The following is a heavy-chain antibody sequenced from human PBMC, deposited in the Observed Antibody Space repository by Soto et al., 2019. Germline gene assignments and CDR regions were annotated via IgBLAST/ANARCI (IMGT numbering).Heavy chain of an antibody. Sequence: GASVKVSCKASGYTFTSYGISWVRQAPGQGLEWMGWISAYNGNTNYAQKLQGRVTMTRNTSISTAYMELSSLRSEDTAVYYCARSPIWSGYLVPNNWFDPWGQGTLVTVSS. CDR2: ISAYNGNT. J-gene: IGHJ5*02. V-gene: IGHV1-18*01. CDR1: GYTFTSYG. CDR3: ARSPIWSGYLVPNNWFDP. D-gene: IGHD3-3*01.